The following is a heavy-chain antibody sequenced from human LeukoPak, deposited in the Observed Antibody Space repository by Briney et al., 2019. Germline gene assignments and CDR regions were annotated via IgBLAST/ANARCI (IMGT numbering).Heavy chain of an antibody. V-gene: IGHV3-53*01. CDR2: IYSGGST. Sequence: GGSLRLSCTASGFTFGDYAMSWVRQAPGKGLEWVSVIYSGGSTYYADSVKGRFTISRDNSKNTLYLQMNSLRAEDTAVYYCASTRKGLRALDYWGQGTLVTVSS. CDR3: ASTRKGLRALDY. CDR1: GFTFGDYA. J-gene: IGHJ4*02. D-gene: IGHD5/OR15-5a*01.